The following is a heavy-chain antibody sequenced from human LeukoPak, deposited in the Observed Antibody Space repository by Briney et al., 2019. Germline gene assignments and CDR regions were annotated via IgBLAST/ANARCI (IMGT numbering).Heavy chain of an antibody. V-gene: IGHV3-7*04. Sequence: GGSLRLSCAASGFAFSTYWMTWVRQAPGKGLEWVANIKQDGSEKNYVDSVKGRFTISRDNAKNSLYLQMNTLSADDTAVYFCAGGISMVRGADYWGQGTLVTVSS. J-gene: IGHJ4*02. D-gene: IGHD3-10*01. CDR3: AGGISMVRGADY. CDR2: IKQDGSEK. CDR1: GFAFSTYW.